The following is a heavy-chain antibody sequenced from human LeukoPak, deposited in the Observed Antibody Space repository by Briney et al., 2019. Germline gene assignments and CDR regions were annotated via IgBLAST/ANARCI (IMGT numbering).Heavy chain of an antibody. CDR2: IYYSGST. D-gene: IGHD4-17*01. Sequence: SETLSLTCTVSGGSISSYYWSWIRQPPGKGLEWIGYIYYSGSTNYNPSLKSRVTISVDTSKNQFSLKLSSVTAADTAVYYCARDGAGPRHNYGDYTFDYWGQGALVSVSA. V-gene: IGHV4-59*01. J-gene: IGHJ4*02. CDR1: GGSISSYY. CDR3: ARDGAGPRHNYGDYTFDY.